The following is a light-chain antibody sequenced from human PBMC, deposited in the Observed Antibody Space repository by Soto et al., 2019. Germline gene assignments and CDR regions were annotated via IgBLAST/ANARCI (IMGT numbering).Light chain of an antibody. CDR1: QSVSSN. CDR2: GAS. V-gene: IGKV3-15*01. CDR3: QQYNNWPPLT. Sequence: EIVMTQSPATLSVSPGERATLSCRASQSVSSNFAWYQQKPGQAPRLLIYGASTRATGIPARFSGGGSGTEFTLTISSLQSEDFAVYYCQQYNNWPPLTFGGGTKVEIK. J-gene: IGKJ4*01.